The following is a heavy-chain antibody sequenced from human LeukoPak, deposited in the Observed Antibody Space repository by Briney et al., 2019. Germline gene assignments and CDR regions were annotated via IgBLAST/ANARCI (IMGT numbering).Heavy chain of an antibody. CDR2: INHSGST. V-gene: IGHV4-34*01. J-gene: IGHJ4*02. CDR3: ARRYNSGWSPTFDY. CDR1: GGSFSGYY. Sequence: PSETLSLTCAVYGGSFSGYYWSWIRQPPGKGLEWIGEINHSGSTNYNPSLKSRVTISVDTSKNQFSLKLSSVTTADTAVYFCARRYNSGWSPTFDYWGQGILVTVST. D-gene: IGHD6-19*01.